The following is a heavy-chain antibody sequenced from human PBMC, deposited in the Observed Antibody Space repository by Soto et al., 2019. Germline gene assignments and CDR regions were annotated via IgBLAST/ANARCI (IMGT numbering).Heavy chain of an antibody. CDR1: GATIRRSS. CDR3: AREVQSITMVRAHGMDV. Sequence: SVALSRTATGATIRRSSISWLRQDPGQGLEWMGGIIPIFGTANYAQKFQGRVTITADESTSTAYMELSSLRSEDTAVYYCAREVQSITMVRAHGMDVGGPGTTGTV. D-gene: IGHD3-10*01. V-gene: IGHV1-69*13. CDR2: IIPIFGTA. J-gene: IGHJ6*02.